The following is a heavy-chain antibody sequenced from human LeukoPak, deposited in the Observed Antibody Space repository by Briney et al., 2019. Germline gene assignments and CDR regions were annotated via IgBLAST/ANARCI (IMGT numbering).Heavy chain of an antibody. Sequence: ASVRVSCKASGYTFTDYYFHWVRQAPGQGLEWMAWINLNTGGTYYAQKFQGRVTLTRDTSISTAYMELTSLTSDDTAVYYCARGDCSTTSCYILDYWGQGTLVTVSS. V-gene: IGHV1-2*02. J-gene: IGHJ4*01. CDR3: ARGDCSTTSCYILDY. D-gene: IGHD2-2*02. CDR1: GYTFTDYY. CDR2: INLNTGGT.